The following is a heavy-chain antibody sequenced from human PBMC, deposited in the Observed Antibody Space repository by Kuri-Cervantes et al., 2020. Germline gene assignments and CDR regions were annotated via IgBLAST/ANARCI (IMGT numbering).Heavy chain of an antibody. CDR1: GGSISGGGYY. Sequence: GSLRLSCTVSGGSISGGGYYWSWIRQPPGKGLEWIGYIYYSGSTSYNPSLKSRVTISVDTSKNQFSLKLSSVTAADTAVYYCAREGAMIVVVTQGTPFDYWGQGTLVTVSS. CDR2: IYYSGST. D-gene: IGHD3-22*01. V-gene: IGHV4-61*08. J-gene: IGHJ4*02. CDR3: AREGAMIVVVTQGTPFDY.